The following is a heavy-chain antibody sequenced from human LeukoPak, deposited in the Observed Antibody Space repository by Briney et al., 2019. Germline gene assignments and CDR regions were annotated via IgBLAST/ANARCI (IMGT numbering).Heavy chain of an antibody. D-gene: IGHD4-17*01. J-gene: IGHJ3*02. CDR2: IYTSGST. CDR1: GGSVSSGTYY. Sequence: SETLSLTCTVSGGSVSSGTYYWSWIRQPAGKGLEWIGRIYTSGSTNYNPSLKSRVTILVDTSKNQFSLKLNSVTAADTAVYYCASPIYGDYTENGFDIWGQGTMVTVSS. V-gene: IGHV4-61*02. CDR3: ASPIYGDYTENGFDI.